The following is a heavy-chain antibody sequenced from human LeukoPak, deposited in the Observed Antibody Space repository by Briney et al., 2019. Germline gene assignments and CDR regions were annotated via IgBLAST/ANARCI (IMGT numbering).Heavy chain of an antibody. J-gene: IGHJ4*01. D-gene: IGHD1-14*01. Sequence: ASVKVSCKASGYTFTSYGISWVRQAPGQGLEWMGWISGYNANTKYEQQLQGRVTMTTDTSTSTAYMELRSLRSDDTAVYYCARKLKRGYNRGRYPWGTDPSNDYLGQGTLVTVSS. V-gene: IGHV1-18*01. CDR1: GYTFTSYG. CDR2: ISGYNANT. CDR3: ARKLKRGYNRGRYPWGTDPSNDY.